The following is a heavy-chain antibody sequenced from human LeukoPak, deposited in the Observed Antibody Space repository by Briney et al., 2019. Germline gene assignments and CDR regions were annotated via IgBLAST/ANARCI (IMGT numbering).Heavy chain of an antibody. CDR2: IIPIFGTA. CDR1: GGTFSSYA. J-gene: IGHJ4*02. V-gene: IGHV1-69*13. D-gene: IGHD6-19*01. CDR3: ARNPGYSSGWYD. Sequence: SVKVSCKASGGTFSSYATSWVRQAPGQGLEWMGGIIPIFGTANYAQKFQGRVTITADESTSTAYMELSSLRSEDTAVYYCARNPGYSSGWYDWGQGTLVTVSS.